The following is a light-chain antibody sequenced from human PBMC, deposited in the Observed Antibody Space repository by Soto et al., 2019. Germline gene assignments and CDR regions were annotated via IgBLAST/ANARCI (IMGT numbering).Light chain of an antibody. CDR1: SSDVGGYNY. CDR2: DVS. Sequence: QSALTQPRSASGSPGQSITISCTGTSSDVGGYNYVSWYQQHPAKAPKLIIFDVSKRPSGVPNRFSGSMSGNTASLTISGLQAEDEADYYCCSYVGRNTYVFGTGTKLTVL. CDR3: CSYVGRNTYV. J-gene: IGLJ1*01. V-gene: IGLV2-11*01.